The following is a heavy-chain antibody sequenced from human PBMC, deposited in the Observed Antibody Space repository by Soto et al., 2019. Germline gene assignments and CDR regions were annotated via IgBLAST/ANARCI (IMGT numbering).Heavy chain of an antibody. CDR2: IYPGDSDT. J-gene: IGHJ4*02. Sequence: GESLKISCKGSGYSFTTYWIGWVRQMPGKGLEWMGIIYPGDSDTAYSPSFQGQVTISADKSISTAYLQMNSLKTEDTAVYYCTTERRGLAFDYWGQGTLVTVSS. CDR3: TTERRGLAFDY. V-gene: IGHV5-51*01. D-gene: IGHD1-1*01. CDR1: GYSFTTYW.